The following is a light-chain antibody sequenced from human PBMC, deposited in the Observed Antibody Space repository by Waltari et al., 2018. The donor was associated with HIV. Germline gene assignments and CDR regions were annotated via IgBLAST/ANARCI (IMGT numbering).Light chain of an antibody. V-gene: IGLV2-8*01. CDR3: ASYGDTNRVL. J-gene: IGLJ6*01. Sequence: QSALTQPPSASGSLGQSVTFPCTGTSSDVGGYEYVPWYQQHPDKAPKLIIYEVNKRPSGVPDRFSGSKSDNTASLTVAGLQDDDEAHYYCASYGDTNRVLFGGGTRVTVL. CDR2: EVN. CDR1: SSDVGGYEY.